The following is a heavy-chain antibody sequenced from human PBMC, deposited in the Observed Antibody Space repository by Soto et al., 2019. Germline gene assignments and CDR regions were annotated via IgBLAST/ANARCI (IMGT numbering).Heavy chain of an antibody. Sequence: PGGPLRLSCAASGFTFSSYGMHWVRQAPGKGLEWVAVISYDGSTKYYPDSVKGRLNISRDNSKNTLYLQMNSLRAEDTAVYYCAKDDGVVVSCPDHWGQGT. D-gene: IGHD3-22*01. CDR3: AKDDGVVVSCPDH. CDR2: ISYDGSTK. J-gene: IGHJ5*02. V-gene: IGHV3-30*18. CDR1: GFTFSSYG.